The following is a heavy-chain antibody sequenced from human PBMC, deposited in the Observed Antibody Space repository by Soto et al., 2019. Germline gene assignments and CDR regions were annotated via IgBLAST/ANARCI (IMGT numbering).Heavy chain of an antibody. CDR2: ISSSSSYI. Sequence: PGGSLRLSCAASGFNFSSYSMNWVRQAPGKGLERVSSISSSSSYIYYADSVKGRFTISRDNAKNSLYLQMNSLRAEDTAVYYCAIISPDIVLVPAAIEPFDIWGQGTMVTVSS. CDR1: GFNFSSYS. D-gene: IGHD2-2*01. J-gene: IGHJ3*02. CDR3: AIISPDIVLVPAAIEPFDI. V-gene: IGHV3-21*01.